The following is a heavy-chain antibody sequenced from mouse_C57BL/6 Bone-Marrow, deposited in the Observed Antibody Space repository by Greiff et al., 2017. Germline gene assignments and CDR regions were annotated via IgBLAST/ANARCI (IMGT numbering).Heavy chain of an antibody. V-gene: IGHV14-4*01. CDR3: TFYDGWYFDV. J-gene: IGHJ1*03. D-gene: IGHD2-12*01. CDR1: GFNIKDDY. Sequence: EVQLQESGAELVRPGASVKLSCTASGFNIKDDYMHWVKQRPEQGLEWIGWIDPENGDTEYASKFQGKATITADTSSNPAYLQLSSLTSEDTAVYYCTFYDGWYFDVWGTGTTVTVSS. CDR2: IDPENGDT.